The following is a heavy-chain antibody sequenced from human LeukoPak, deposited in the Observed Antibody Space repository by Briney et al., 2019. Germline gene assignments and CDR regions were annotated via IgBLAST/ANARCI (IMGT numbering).Heavy chain of an antibody. CDR1: GFTFSSYS. D-gene: IGHD3-10*01. CDR2: ISSSSSYI. CDR3: ASGLITMVRGVREDYYGMDV. J-gene: IGHJ6*02. Sequence: GRSLRLSCAASGFTFSSYSMNWVRQAPGKGLEWVSSISSSSSYIYYADSVKGRFTISRDNAKNSLYLQMNSLRAEDTAVYYCASGLITMVRGVREDYYGMDVWGQGTTVTVSS. V-gene: IGHV3-21*01.